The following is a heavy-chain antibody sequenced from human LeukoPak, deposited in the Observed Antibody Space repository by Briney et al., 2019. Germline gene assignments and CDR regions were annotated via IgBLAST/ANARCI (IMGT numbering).Heavy chain of an antibody. D-gene: IGHD2-15*01. CDR3: ARRWDCSGGSCYETGWFDP. Sequence: GGSLRLSCAASGFTFSSYSMNWVRQAPGKGLEWVASISSSSSYIYYADSLKGRFTISRDNAKNSLYLQMNSLRAEDTAVYYCARRWDCSGGSCYETGWFDPWGQGTLVTVSS. CDR1: GFTFSSYS. CDR2: ISSSSSYI. J-gene: IGHJ5*02. V-gene: IGHV3-21*01.